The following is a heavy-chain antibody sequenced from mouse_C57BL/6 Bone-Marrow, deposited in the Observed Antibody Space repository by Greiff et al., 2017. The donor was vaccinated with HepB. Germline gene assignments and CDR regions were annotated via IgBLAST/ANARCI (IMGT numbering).Heavy chain of an antibody. J-gene: IGHJ2*01. CDR3: ARDPLYDDYYVGYFDY. CDR2: INPNNGGT. Sequence: VQLQQSGPELVKPGASVKIPCKASGYTFTDYNMDWVKQSHGKSLEWIGDINPNNGGTIYNQKFKGKATLTVDKSSSTAYMQLSSLTSEDSAVYFCARDPLYDDYYVGYFDYWGQGTTFTVSS. V-gene: IGHV1-18*01. CDR1: GYTFTDYN. D-gene: IGHD2-3*01.